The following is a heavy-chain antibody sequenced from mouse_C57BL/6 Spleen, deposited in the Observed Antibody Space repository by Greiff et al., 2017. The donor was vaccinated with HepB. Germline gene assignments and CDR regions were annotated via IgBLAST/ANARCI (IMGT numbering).Heavy chain of an antibody. J-gene: IGHJ3*01. D-gene: IGHD4-1*01. CDR3: AIPNWDGAWFAY. Sequence: EVKLQESVAELVRPGASVKLSCTASGFNIKNTYMHWVKQRPEQGLEWIGRIDPANGNTKYAPKFQGKATITADTSSNTAYLQLSSLTSEDTAIYYCAIPNWDGAWFAYWGQGTLVTVSA. CDR2: IDPANGNT. CDR1: GFNIKNTY. V-gene: IGHV14-3*01.